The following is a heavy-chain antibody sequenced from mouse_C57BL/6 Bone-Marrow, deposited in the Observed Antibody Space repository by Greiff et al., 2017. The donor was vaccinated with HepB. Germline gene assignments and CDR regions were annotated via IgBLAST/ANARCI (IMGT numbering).Heavy chain of an antibody. CDR1: GYAFSSYW. J-gene: IGHJ2*01. Sequence: QVQLQQSGAELVRPGASVKLSCTASGYAFSSYWMSWVKQRPGKGLEWIGQIYPGDGDTNYNGKFKGKATLTADKSSSTAYMQLSSLTSEDSAVYFCARWTTTVVATGEYFDYWGQGTTLTVSS. CDR2: IYPGDGDT. V-gene: IGHV1-80*01. CDR3: ARWTTTVVATGEYFDY. D-gene: IGHD1-1*01.